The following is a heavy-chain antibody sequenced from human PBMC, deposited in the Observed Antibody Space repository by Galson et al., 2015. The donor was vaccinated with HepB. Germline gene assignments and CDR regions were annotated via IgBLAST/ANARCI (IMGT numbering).Heavy chain of an antibody. D-gene: IGHD3-10*01. Sequence: SVKVSCKASGYTFTSYAMHWVRQAPGQRLEWMGWINAGNGNTKYSQKFQGRVTITRDTSASTAYMELSSLRSEDTAVYYCARDALYYYGSGSYYKRGWFDPWGQGTLVTVSS. CDR2: INAGNGNT. CDR3: ARDALYYYGSGSYYKRGWFDP. CDR1: GYTFTSYA. J-gene: IGHJ5*02. V-gene: IGHV1-3*01.